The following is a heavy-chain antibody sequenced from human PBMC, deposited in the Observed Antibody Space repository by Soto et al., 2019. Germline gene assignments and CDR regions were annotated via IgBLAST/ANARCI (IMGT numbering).Heavy chain of an antibody. CDR1: GFTFSSYS. V-gene: IGHV3-21*01. CDR2: ISSSSSYI. CDR3: AQGGYCSGGSCYSWDAYYYGMDV. D-gene: IGHD2-15*01. J-gene: IGHJ6*02. Sequence: GGSLRLSCAASGFTFSSYSMNWVRQAPGKGLEWVSSISSSSSYIYYADSVKGRFTISRDNAKNSLYLQMNSLRAEDTAVYYCAQGGYCSGGSCYSWDAYYYGMDVWGQGTTVTVSS.